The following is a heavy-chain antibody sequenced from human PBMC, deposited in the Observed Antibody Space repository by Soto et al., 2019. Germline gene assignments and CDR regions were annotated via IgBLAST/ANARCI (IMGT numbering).Heavy chain of an antibody. V-gene: IGHV1-18*01. CDR1: GYTFTSYG. CDR3: ARDKAPSSNGWYY. J-gene: IGHJ4*02. CDR2: INTKNGNT. D-gene: IGHD6-19*01. Sequence: QIYLVQSGAEVKKPGASVKVSCKASGYTFTSYGIIWVRQAPGQGLEWMGWINTKNGNTHYAQKLQGRVTMTTDTATTTAYMELRSLRTDDTAVYFCARDKAPSSNGWYYWGQGTLVTVSS.